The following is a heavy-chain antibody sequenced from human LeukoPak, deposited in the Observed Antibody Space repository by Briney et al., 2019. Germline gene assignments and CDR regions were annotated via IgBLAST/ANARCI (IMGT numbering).Heavy chain of an antibody. V-gene: IGHV3-7*01. D-gene: IGHD2-15*01. CDR1: GFTFSSYR. CDR3: ARGHAGHYALLYGLDV. CDR2: IKQDGSEK. Sequence: GGSLRLSCAASGFTFSSYRMSWVRQAPGKGLEWVANIKQDGSEKYYVDSVKGRFTISRDNAKNSLYLQMNSLRAEDTAVYYCARGHAGHYALLYGLDVWGKGTTVTVSS. J-gene: IGHJ6*04.